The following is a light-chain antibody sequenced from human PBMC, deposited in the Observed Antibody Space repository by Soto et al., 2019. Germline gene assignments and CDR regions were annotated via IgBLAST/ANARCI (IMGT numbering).Light chain of an antibody. CDR2: EVS. Sequence: QSVLTQPASVSGSPGQSITISCTGTSSDVGGYNYVSWYQQHPGKAPKLMIYEVSNWPSGVSHRFSGSKSGNTASLTISGLQAEDEADYYCSSYTSSSTWVFGGGTQLTVL. J-gene: IGLJ3*02. V-gene: IGLV2-14*01. CDR1: SSDVGGYNY. CDR3: SSYTSSSTWV.